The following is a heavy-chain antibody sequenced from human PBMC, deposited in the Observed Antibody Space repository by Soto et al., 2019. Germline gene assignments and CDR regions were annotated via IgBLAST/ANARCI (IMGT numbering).Heavy chain of an antibody. CDR1: GGSISSYY. Sequence: ETLSLTCTVSGGSISSYYWSWIRQPAGKGLEWIGRIYTSGSTNYNPSLKSRVTMSVDTSKNQFSLKLSSVTAADPAVYYCPRVSHHYDRSGYNHNWFAPGGRESRLP. V-gene: IGHV4-4*07. CDR3: PRVSHHYDRSGYNHNWFAP. D-gene: IGHD3-22*01. J-gene: IGHJ5*02. CDR2: IYTSGST.